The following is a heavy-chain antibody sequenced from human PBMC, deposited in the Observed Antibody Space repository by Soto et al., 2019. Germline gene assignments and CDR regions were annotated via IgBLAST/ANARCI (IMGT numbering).Heavy chain of an antibody. D-gene: IGHD2-2*01. CDR1: GFTFSDYY. J-gene: IGHJ6*02. Sequence: GGSLRLSCAASGFTFSDYYMSWIRQAPGKGLEWVSYISSSSSYTNYADSVKGRFTISRDNAKNSLYLQMNSLRAEDTAVYYCASPVGLGYCSSTSCSGMDVWGQGTTVTVSS. CDR2: ISSSSSYT. V-gene: IGHV3-11*06. CDR3: ASPVGLGYCSSTSCSGMDV.